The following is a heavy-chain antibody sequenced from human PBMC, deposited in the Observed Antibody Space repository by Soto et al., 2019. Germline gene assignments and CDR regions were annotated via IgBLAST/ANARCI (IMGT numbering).Heavy chain of an antibody. CDR1: GGTFSSYA. D-gene: IGHD5-12*01. V-gene: IGHV1-69*01. Sequence: QVQLVQSGAEVKKPGSSVKVSCKASGGTFSSYAISWVRQAPGQGLEWMGGIIPIFGTANYAQKFQGRVTITADESTSTAYMELSSLRSEDRAVYYCARDCSTRSGYDGDYYYGMDVWGQGTTVTVSS. CDR3: ARDCSTRSGYDGDYYYGMDV. J-gene: IGHJ6*02. CDR2: IIPIFGTA.